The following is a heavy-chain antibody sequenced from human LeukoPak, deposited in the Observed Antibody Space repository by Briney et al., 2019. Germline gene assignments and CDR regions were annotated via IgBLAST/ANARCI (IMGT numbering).Heavy chain of an antibody. CDR1: GFTFSTYA. CDR3: AKEGKCGGASCYYFDY. Sequence: GGSLRLSCAASGFTFSTYAMSWVRQAPGKGLEWVSTISGSGGNTYADSVKGRFTISRDNSKNTLYLQMASLRAEDTAVYYCAKEGKCGGASCYYFDYWGQGTLVIVSS. V-gene: IGHV3-23*01. CDR2: ISGSGGNT. J-gene: IGHJ4*02. D-gene: IGHD2-15*01.